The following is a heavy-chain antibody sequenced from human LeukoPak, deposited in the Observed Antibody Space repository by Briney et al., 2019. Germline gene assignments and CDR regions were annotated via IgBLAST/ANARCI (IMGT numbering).Heavy chain of an antibody. J-gene: IGHJ4*02. CDR2: INHSGST. CDR1: GGSISSYY. CDR3: ARGKKPYGSGSYYFDY. V-gene: IGHV4-34*01. Sequence: SETLSLTCTVSGGSISSYYWSWIRQPPGKGLEWIGEINHSGSTNYNLSLKSRVTISVDTSKNQFSLKLSSVTAADTAVYYCARGKKPYGSGSYYFDYWGQGTLVTVSS. D-gene: IGHD3-10*01.